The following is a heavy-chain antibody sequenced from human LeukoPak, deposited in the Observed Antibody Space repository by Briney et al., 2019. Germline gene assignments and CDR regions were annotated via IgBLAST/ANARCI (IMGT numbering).Heavy chain of an antibody. CDR3: AHSPLHYSGSGSFLY. V-gene: IGHV2-5*02. CDR1: GFSLSTNEEA. J-gene: IGHJ4*02. Sequence: SGPTLVKPTQTLTLTCTFSGFSLSTNEEAVGWIRQPPGKTLEWLALIYWDDDKRYSPSLKNRLTITKDTSKNQVVLTMTNMDPVDTATYYCAHSPLHYSGSGSFLYWGQGTLVTVSS. D-gene: IGHD3-10*01. CDR2: IYWDDDK.